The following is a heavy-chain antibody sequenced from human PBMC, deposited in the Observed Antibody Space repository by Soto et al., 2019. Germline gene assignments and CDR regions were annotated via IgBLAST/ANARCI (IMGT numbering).Heavy chain of an antibody. CDR1: GYTFTSYG. CDR2: ISAYNGNT. J-gene: IGHJ4*02. Sequence: ASVKVSCKASGYTFTSYGISWVRQAPGQGLEWMGWISAYNGNTNYAQKLQGRVTMTTDTSTSTAYMELRSLRSDDTAVYYCARFLVTIFGVVIIDGYYFDYWGQGTLVTVSS. V-gene: IGHV1-18*01. CDR3: ARFLVTIFGVVIIDGYYFDY. D-gene: IGHD3-3*01.